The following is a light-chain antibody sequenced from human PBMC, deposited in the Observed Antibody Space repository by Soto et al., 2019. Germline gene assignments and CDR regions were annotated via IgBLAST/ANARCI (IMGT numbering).Light chain of an antibody. J-gene: IGKJ1*01. Sequence: DIQMSQSPSSLSASVGDRVTITCRASQSISNYLNWYQQVPGRAPKILIYGATSLESGVPSRLSGTGSGTDFTLTISNLQPEDFATYYCQQSHSSPTFGQGTKV. V-gene: IGKV1-39*01. CDR2: GAT. CDR1: QSISNY. CDR3: QQSHSSPT.